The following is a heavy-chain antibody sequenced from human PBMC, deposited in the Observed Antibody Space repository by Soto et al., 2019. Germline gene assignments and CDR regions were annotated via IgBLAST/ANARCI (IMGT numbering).Heavy chain of an antibody. CDR3: AKDLQVLSARFES. J-gene: IGHJ4*02. CDR2: ISASGGRT. D-gene: IGHD2-15*01. CDR1: GFTFGNYA. V-gene: IGHV3-23*01. Sequence: AVGSLRFSCRASGFTFGNYAMAWVRQAPGKGLEWVSGISASGGRTYYADSAKGRFTISRDNSNNTLYLQMSSLRAEDTAVYYCAKDLQVLSARFESWGQGALVTVSS.